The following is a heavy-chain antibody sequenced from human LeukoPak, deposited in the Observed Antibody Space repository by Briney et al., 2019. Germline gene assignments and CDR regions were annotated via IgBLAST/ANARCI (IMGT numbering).Heavy chain of an antibody. J-gene: IGHJ3*02. CDR1: GYTFTEYY. D-gene: IGHD3-10*01. V-gene: IGHV1-2*02. CDR3: ARDYYGSGSYIDAFDI. CDR2: INPKCGGT. Sequence: ASVKVSCKASGYTFTEYYMHWVRQAPGQGLEWMGWINPKCGGTNYAQKFQGRVTMTRDTSVSTAYVELSSLRSDDRAMYYCARDYYGSGSYIDAFDIWGQGTMVTVSS.